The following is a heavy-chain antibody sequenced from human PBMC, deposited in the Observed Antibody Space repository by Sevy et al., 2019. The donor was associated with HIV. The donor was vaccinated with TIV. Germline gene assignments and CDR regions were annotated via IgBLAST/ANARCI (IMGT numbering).Heavy chain of an antibody. J-gene: IGHJ1*01. Sequence: GGSLRLSCAASGFTFSSYAMHWVRQAPGKGLEWVAVISYDGSNKYYADSVKVRFTISRDNSKNTLYLQMNSLRAEDTAVYYCAREERWLQPLQHWGQGTLVTVSS. CDR3: AREERWLQPLQH. CDR2: ISYDGSNK. D-gene: IGHD5-12*01. CDR1: GFTFSSYA. V-gene: IGHV3-30-3*01.